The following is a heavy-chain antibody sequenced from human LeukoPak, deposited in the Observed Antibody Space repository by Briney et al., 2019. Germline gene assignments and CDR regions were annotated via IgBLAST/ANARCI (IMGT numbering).Heavy chain of an antibody. CDR1: GYTFTGYY. Sequence: GASVKVSCKASGYTFTGYYMHWVRQAPGQGLEWMGWINPNSVGTNYAQKFQGRVTMTRDTSISTAYMELSRLRSDDTAVYYCARESSTRITMIVVVITGWFDPWGQGTLVTVSS. V-gene: IGHV1-2*02. CDR3: ARESSTRITMIVVVITGWFDP. J-gene: IGHJ5*02. D-gene: IGHD3-22*01. CDR2: INPNSVGT.